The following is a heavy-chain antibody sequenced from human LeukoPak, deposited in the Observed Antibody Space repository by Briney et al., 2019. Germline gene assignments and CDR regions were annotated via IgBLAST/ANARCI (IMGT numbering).Heavy chain of an antibody. CDR3: AKDREVVTGREYYFDY. Sequence: GGSLRLSCAASGFSFTSYAMNWVRQAPGKGLEWVSAISGSGRSTYSADSVKGRFTISRDNSKNTLYLQMNSLRAEDTAVYYCAKDREVVTGREYYFDYWGQGTLVTVSS. D-gene: IGHD4-23*01. J-gene: IGHJ4*02. CDR2: ISGSGRST. CDR1: GFSFTSYA. V-gene: IGHV3-23*01.